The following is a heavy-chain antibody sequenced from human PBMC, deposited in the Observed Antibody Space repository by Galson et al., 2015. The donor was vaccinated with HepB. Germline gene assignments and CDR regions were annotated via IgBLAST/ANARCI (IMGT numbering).Heavy chain of an antibody. D-gene: IGHD6-19*01. J-gene: IGHJ5*02. CDR1: GFSLRTSGVG. V-gene: IGHV2-5*01. CDR2: IYWNADK. CDR3: THRTDGDSSGWHSAGAWFDP. Sequence: PALVKPTQTLTLPCTFSGFSLRTSGVGVGWIRQPPGKALEWLALIYWNADKRYSPSLKSRLTITKDTSKNQVVLTMTNMDPVDTATYYCTHRTDGDSSGWHSAGAWFDPWGQGTLGTVSS.